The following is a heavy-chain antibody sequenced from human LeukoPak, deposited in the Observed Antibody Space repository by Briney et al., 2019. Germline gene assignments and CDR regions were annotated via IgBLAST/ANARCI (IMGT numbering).Heavy chain of an antibody. D-gene: IGHD3-22*01. CDR3: ARTYYYDSSGYYEGYFQH. V-gene: IGHV5-51*01. CDR1: GYSFTSYW. CDR2: IYPGDSDT. J-gene: IGHJ1*01. Sequence: GESLKISCKGSGYSFTSYWIAWVRQMPGKGLEWMGIIYPGDSDTRYSPSFQGQVTISADKSISTAYLQWSSLKASDTAMYYCARTYYYDSSGYYEGYFQHWGQGTLVTVSS.